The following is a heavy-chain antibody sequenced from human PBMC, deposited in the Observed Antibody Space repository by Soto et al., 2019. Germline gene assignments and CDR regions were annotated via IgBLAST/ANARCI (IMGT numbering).Heavy chain of an antibody. CDR3: ATSLIDVMIVVAPGAFDI. CDR1: GYSFTGFW. Sequence: EVQLVQSGAELKKPGESLKISCKGSGYSFTGFWIGWVRQMPGKGLELMGIIYPGDSDTTYSPSFQGQVTISVDKSIRTAYLQWSSLKASDTAMYYSATSLIDVMIVVAPGAFDIWGQGTMVTVSS. J-gene: IGHJ3*02. D-gene: IGHD3-22*01. V-gene: IGHV5-51*01. CDR2: IYPGDSDT.